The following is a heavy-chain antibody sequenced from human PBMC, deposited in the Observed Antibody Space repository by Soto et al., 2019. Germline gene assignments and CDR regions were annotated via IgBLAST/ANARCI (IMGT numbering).Heavy chain of an antibody. CDR1: GGTFINYA. D-gene: IGHD3-10*01. CDR2: IIPIFGTA. CDR3: ARSLTDVVRKLITGGQLRGDYGMDV. J-gene: IGHJ6*04. Sequence: SVKVSCKASGGTFINYAISWVRQAPGQGLEWMGGIIPIFGTANYAQKFQGRVTITADESTSTAYMELSSLKASDTAMYYCARSLTDVVRKLITGGQLRGDYGMDVWGKGTTVTVSS. V-gene: IGHV1-69*13.